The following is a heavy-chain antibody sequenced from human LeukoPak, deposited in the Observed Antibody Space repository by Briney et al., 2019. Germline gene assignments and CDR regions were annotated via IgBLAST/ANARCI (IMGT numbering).Heavy chain of an antibody. CDR1: GFTFSSYE. D-gene: IGHD6-13*01. CDR2: ISSSGSTI. J-gene: IGHJ4*02. Sequence: QPGGSLRLSCAASGFTFSSYEMNWVRQAPGKGLEWVSYISSSGSTIYYADSVKGRFTISRDNAKNSLYLQMNSLRAEDTAVYYCARGRYSSSWSYDYWGQGTLVTVSS. V-gene: IGHV3-48*03. CDR3: ARGRYSSSWSYDY.